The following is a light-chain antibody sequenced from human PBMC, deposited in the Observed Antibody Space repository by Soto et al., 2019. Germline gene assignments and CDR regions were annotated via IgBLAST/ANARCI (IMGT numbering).Light chain of an antibody. V-gene: IGKV3-15*01. J-gene: IGKJ4*01. CDR2: VAS. Sequence: EIVMTQSPATLSVSPGDRVTLSCRASQSVSSNVAWYQQKPGQAPRLLIYVASTRATGIPARFSGSGSGTEFTLTISRLEPEDFAVYYCQQYGSSPLTFGGGTKVDNK. CDR3: QQYGSSPLT. CDR1: QSVSSN.